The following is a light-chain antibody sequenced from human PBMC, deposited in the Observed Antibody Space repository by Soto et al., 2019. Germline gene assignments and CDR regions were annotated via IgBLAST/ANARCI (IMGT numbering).Light chain of an antibody. Sequence: DIVMTQSPLSLPVTPGEPASISCRSSQSLLHSNGYNYLDWYLQKPEQSPQLLIYLGSNRASGVPDRFSGSGSGTDFTLKIRRVEAEDVGVYYCMQPLQSWTFGQGTKVEIK. V-gene: IGKV2-28*01. CDR3: MQPLQSWT. J-gene: IGKJ1*01. CDR2: LGS. CDR1: QSLLHSNGYNY.